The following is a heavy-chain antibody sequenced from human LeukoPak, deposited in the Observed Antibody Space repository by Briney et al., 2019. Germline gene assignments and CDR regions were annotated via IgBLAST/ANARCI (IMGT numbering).Heavy chain of an antibody. D-gene: IGHD6-19*01. CDR2: IYYSGST. CDR1: GGSISSGDYY. Sequence: PSQTLSLTCTVSGGSISSGDYYWSWIRQPPGKGLDWIGYIYYSGSTYYNPSLKSRVTISVDTSKNQFSLKLSSVTAADTAVYYCAREGDSSGWLDYWGQGTLVTVSS. CDR3: AREGDSSGWLDY. J-gene: IGHJ4*02. V-gene: IGHV4-30-4*01.